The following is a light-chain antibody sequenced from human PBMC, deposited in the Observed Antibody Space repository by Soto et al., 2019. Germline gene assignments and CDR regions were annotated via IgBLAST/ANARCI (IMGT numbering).Light chain of an antibody. Sequence: DIQMTQSPSSLSASVGDRVTITCRASQSISSYLNWYQQKPGKAPKLLIYAASSLQSGVQSRFSGSGSGTDSTLTISSLQPEDFATYYCQQSYSTPGTFGQGTKVDIK. CDR1: QSISSY. J-gene: IGKJ1*01. CDR2: AAS. V-gene: IGKV1-39*01. CDR3: QQSYSTPGT.